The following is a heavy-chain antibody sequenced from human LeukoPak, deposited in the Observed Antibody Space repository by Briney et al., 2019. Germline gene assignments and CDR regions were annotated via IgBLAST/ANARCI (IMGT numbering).Heavy chain of an antibody. CDR1: GYTFTGYY. J-gene: IGHJ4*02. D-gene: IGHD4-17*01. CDR3: ARGPPGDYYFDY. V-gene: IGHV1-2*04. CDR2: INPNSGGT. Sequence: GASVKVSCKASGYTFTGYYMHWVRQAPGQGLEWMGWINPNSGGTNYAQKFQGWVTITRDTSISTAYMELSRLRSDDTAVYYCARGPPGDYYFDYWGQGTLVTVSS.